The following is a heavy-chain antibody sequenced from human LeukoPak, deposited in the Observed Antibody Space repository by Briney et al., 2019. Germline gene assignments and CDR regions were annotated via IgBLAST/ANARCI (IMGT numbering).Heavy chain of an antibody. Sequence: PSETLSLTCTVSGGSLSSGSYYWSWIRQPPGKGLEWIGYIYYSGSTNYNPSLKSRVTISVDTSKNQFSLKLSSVTAADTAVYYCARAPSGYYYYFDYWGQGTLVTVSS. V-gene: IGHV4-61*01. D-gene: IGHD3-22*01. CDR1: GGSLSSGSYY. CDR2: IYYSGST. J-gene: IGHJ4*02. CDR3: ARAPSGYYYYFDY.